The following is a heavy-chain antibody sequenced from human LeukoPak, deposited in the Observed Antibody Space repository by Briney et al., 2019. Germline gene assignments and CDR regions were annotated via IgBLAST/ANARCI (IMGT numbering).Heavy chain of an antibody. CDR3: ARGVSSSSRVYYYYYYMDV. CDR1: GGTFSSYA. CDR2: IIPIFGTA. D-gene: IGHD6-6*01. J-gene: IGHJ6*03. Sequence: SVKVSCKASGGTFSSYAISWVRQAPGQGLEWMGGIIPIFGTANYAQKFQGRVTITTDESTSTAYTELSSLRSEDTAVYYCARGVSSSSRVYYYYYYMDVWGKGTTVTVSS. V-gene: IGHV1-69*05.